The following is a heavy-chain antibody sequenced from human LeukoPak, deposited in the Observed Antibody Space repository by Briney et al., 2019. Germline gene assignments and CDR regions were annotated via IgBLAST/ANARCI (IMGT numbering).Heavy chain of an antibody. J-gene: IGHJ4*02. CDR2: IKSDGTDI. V-gene: IGHV3-74*03. D-gene: IGHD3-10*01. CDR1: GFTFSDYW. Sequence: GGSLRLSCTASGFTFSDYWMYWVRHAPGKGLVWVSRIKSDGTDILYEDFAEGRFTISRDNAKNALYLQMSSLREEDTAVYYCVRGQTIDFWGQGILVTVSS. CDR3: VRGQTIDF.